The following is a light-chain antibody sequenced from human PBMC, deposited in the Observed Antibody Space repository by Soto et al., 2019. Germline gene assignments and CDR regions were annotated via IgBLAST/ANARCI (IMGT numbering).Light chain of an antibody. J-gene: IGKJ1*01. Sequence: DIQMTHSPSTLSASVGDRVTITCRASQTINNFLAWYQQKPGKAPKLLISKASSLEAGVPSRFSGSGSGTEFTLTISSLQPDDFAIYFCQQYHTYWTFGQGTKVDIK. V-gene: IGKV1-5*03. CDR1: QTINNF. CDR3: QQYHTYWT. CDR2: KAS.